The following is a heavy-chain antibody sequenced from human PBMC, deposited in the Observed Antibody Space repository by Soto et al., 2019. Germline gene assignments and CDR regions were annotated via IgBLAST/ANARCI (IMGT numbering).Heavy chain of an antibody. J-gene: IGHJ5*02. CDR2: IIPIFGTA. D-gene: IGHD2-15*01. Sequence: SVKVSCKASGGTFSSYAISWVRQAPGQGLEWMGGIIPIFGTANYAQKFQGRVTITADKSTSTAYMELSSLRSEDTAVYYCARDAIVGSGNWFDPWGQGTLVTVSS. V-gene: IGHV1-69*06. CDR1: GGTFSSYA. CDR3: ARDAIVGSGNWFDP.